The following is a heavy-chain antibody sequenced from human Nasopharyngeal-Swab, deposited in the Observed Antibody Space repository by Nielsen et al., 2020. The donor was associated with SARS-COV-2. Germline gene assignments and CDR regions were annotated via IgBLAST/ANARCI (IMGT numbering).Heavy chain of an antibody. J-gene: IGHJ5*02. V-gene: IGHV3-23*01. D-gene: IGHD6-19*01. CDR3: AKEPSYSSGWLSWFDP. CDR2: ISGSGGST. Sequence: WIRQPPGKGLEWVSAISGSGGSTYYADSVKGRFTISRDNSKNTLYLQMNSLRADGTAVYYCAKEPSYSSGWLSWFDPWGQGTLVTVSS.